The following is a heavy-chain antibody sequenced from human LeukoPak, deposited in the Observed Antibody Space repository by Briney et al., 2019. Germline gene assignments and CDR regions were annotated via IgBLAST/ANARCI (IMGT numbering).Heavy chain of an antibody. Sequence: PSETLSLTCTVYGGSISSYFWSWIRLPRGKGLEWIGNIYTSGTTNYNPSLKSRVTMSLDTSKNHFSLRLDSVTAADTAVYFCSRLYDWLDPWGQGTLVIVSS. D-gene: IGHD5/OR15-5a*01. J-gene: IGHJ5*02. CDR3: SRLYDWLDP. CDR2: IYTSGTT. CDR1: GGSISSYF. V-gene: IGHV4-59*01.